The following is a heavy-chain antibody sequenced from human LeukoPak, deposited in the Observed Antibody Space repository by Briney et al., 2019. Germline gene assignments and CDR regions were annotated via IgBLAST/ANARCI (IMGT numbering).Heavy chain of an antibody. CDR1: GFTFSSYG. V-gene: IGHV3-30*02. CDR2: IQYDGSNE. D-gene: IGHD5-18*01. J-gene: IGHJ4*02. Sequence: GGSLRLSCAASGFTFSSYGMHWVRQAPGKGLEWVAYIQYDGSNEQYADSVKGRFTISRDNSKNTLYLQMNSLRAEDTAVYYCAKPQAEDTAMDYFDYWGQGTLVTVSS. CDR3: AKPQAEDTAMDYFDY.